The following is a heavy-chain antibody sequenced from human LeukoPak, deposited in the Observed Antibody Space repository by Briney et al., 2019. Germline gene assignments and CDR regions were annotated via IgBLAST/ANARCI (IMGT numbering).Heavy chain of an antibody. D-gene: IGHD3-9*01. CDR1: GFTFSSYG. CDR2: ISYDGSNK. J-gene: IGHJ6*04. CDR3: AKENDDILTGYHYYYYGMDV. V-gene: IGHV3-30*18. Sequence: GGSLRPSCAASGFTFSSYGMHWVRQAPGKGLEWVAVISYDGSNKYYADSVKGRFTISRDNSKNTLYLQMNSLRAEDTAVYYCAKENDDILTGYHYYYYGMDVWGKGTTVTVSS.